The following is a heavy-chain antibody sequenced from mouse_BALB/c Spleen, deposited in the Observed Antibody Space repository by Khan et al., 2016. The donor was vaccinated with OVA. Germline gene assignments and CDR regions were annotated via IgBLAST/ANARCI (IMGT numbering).Heavy chain of an antibody. V-gene: IGHV1S137*01. J-gene: IGHJ4*01. CDR1: GYTFSDYA. CDR3: ASGFEGCYVMNY. Sequence: QVQLKESGPELVRPGASVKISCKGSGYTFSDYAMHWVKQSHAKSLEWIGVISTYHGNTNYNQKFKGKATMTVDKSSSTAYMELARLTSEDSAIYYCASGFEGCYVMNYWGQGTSVTVSS. CDR2: ISTYHGNT.